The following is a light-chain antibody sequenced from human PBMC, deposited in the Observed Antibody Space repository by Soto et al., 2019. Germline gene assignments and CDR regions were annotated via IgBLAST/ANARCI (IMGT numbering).Light chain of an antibody. CDR3: SSYTSSSTLV. CDR1: SSDVGGYNY. J-gene: IGLJ2*01. V-gene: IGLV2-14*01. Sequence: QSALTQPASVSGSPGQSITISCTGTSSDVGGYNYVSWYQQHPGKAPKLMIDDVSNRPSGVSNRFSGSKSGNTASLTISGLQAEDEADYYCSSYTSSSTLVFGGGNKLTVL. CDR2: DVS.